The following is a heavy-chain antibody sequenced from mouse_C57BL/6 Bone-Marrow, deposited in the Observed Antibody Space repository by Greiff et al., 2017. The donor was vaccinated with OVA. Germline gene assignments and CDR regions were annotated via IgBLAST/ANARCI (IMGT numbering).Heavy chain of an antibody. V-gene: IGHV5-2*01. CDR3: ARSSNYGYFDV. CDR2: INSDGGST. J-gene: IGHJ1*03. Sequence: AAINSDGGSTYYPDTMERRFIISRDNTKKTLYLQMSSLRSEDTALYYCARSSNYGYFDVWGTGTTVTVSS. D-gene: IGHD2-10*02.